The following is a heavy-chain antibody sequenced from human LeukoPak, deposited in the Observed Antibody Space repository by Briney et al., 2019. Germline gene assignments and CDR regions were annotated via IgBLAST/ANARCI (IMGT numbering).Heavy chain of an antibody. Sequence: SETLSLTCAVSGGSLNSGDYSWSWIRQPPGKGLEWIGYIYHSGITFNNPSLKSRVTISVDRSKNQFSLRLTSVTAADTAVYYCARGRGGGYYLDYWGQGTLVTVSS. CDR1: GGSLNSGDYS. V-gene: IGHV4-30-2*01. J-gene: IGHJ4*02. CDR2: IYHSGIT. D-gene: IGHD2-15*01. CDR3: ARGRGGGYYLDY.